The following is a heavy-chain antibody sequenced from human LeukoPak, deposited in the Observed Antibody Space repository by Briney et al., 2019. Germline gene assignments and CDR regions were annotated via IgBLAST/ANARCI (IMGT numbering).Heavy chain of an antibody. CDR3: VRQFWA. CDR1: GFSVSSDY. V-gene: IGHV3-66*04. CDR2: VYVGGGT. Sequence: GGSLRLSCAASGFSVSSDYMNWVRQAPGKGLEWVSVVYVGGGTDYADSVKGRFTISRDITKNTLYLQMNGLRVEDTAVYYCVRQFWAWGQGTLVTVSA. D-gene: IGHD3-16*01. J-gene: IGHJ5*02.